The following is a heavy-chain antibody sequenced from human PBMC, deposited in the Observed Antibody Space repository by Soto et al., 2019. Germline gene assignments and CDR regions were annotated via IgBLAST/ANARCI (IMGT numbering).Heavy chain of an antibody. CDR2: ISCDGSNK. CDR1: GFIFSSNA. V-gene: IGHV3-30-3*01. J-gene: IGHJ5*02. CDR3: ARDRYCSSSSCPHRRNWFDP. D-gene: IGHD2-2*01. Sequence: PGGSLRLSCAASGFIFSSNAMHWVRQAPGKGLEWVAVISCDGSNKYYADSVKGRFTISRDNSKNTLYLQMNSLRAEETAVYYCARDRYCSSSSCPHRRNWFDPWGQGTLVTVSS.